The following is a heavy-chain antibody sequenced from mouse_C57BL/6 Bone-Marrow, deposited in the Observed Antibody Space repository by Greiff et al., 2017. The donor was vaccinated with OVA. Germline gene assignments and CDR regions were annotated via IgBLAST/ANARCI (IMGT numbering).Heavy chain of an antibody. Sequence: QVQLQQPGAELVKPGASVKLSCKASGYTFTSYWMQWVKQRPGQGLEWIGEIDPSDSYTNYTQKFKGKATLTVDTSSSTAYMQLSSLTSEDSAVYYCARSPYGNYWYFDVWGTGTTVTVSA. D-gene: IGHD2-1*01. CDR3: ARSPYGNYWYFDV. CDR1: GYTFTSYW. V-gene: IGHV1-50*01. CDR2: IDPSDSYT. J-gene: IGHJ1*03.